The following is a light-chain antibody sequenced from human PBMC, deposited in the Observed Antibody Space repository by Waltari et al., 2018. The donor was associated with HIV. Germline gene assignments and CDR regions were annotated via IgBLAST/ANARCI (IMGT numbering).Light chain of an antibody. CDR2: DAS. J-gene: IGKJ4*01. CDR3: QQYNTWPPENT. Sequence: EIVMTQSPATLSVSQGERATLSCRASQSVNSNVAWYQQKPGQAHRLLIYDASTRATGIPARVIGGGFGASFTLTISGLQSEDSAVYYCQQYNTWPPENTFGGGTKVEIK. CDR1: QSVNSN. V-gene: IGKV3-15*01.